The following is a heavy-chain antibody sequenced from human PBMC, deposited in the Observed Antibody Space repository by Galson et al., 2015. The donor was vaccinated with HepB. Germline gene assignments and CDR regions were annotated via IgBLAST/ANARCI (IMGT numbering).Heavy chain of an antibody. J-gene: IGHJ4*02. V-gene: IGHV3-21*01. CDR3: ARDSSSWHYFDY. CDR1: GFTFSSYS. Sequence: SLRLSCAASGFTFSSYSMNWVRQAPGKGLEWVSSISSSSSYIYYADSVKGRFTISRDNAKNSLYLQMNSLRAEDTAVYYCARDSSSWHYFDYWGQGTLVTVSS. D-gene: IGHD6-6*01. CDR2: ISSSSSYI.